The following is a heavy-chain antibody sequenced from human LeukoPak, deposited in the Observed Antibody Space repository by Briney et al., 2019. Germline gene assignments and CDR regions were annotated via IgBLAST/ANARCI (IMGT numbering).Heavy chain of an antibody. V-gene: IGHV3-7*01. D-gene: IGHD3-16*01. CDR1: GFSFSMFW. J-gene: IGHJ4*02. CDR2: IKQDGSEQ. CDR3: ARLADYDYVWGSDF. Sequence: GGSLRLSCGASGFSFSMFWMTWVRQVPGKGLEGVANIKQDGSEQYYVDSVKGRFTVSRDNAKNSLYLQMNRLRVEDTAVYYCARLADYDYVWGSDFWGQGTLVTVSS.